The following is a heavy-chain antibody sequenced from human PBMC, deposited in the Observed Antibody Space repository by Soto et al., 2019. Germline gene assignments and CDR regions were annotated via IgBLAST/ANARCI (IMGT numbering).Heavy chain of an antibody. CDR2: INAGNGNT. D-gene: IGHD6-6*01. V-gene: IGHV1-3*05. CDR3: ARGAVEYSSSVYYYYGTDV. Sequence: QVQLVQSGAEEKKPGASVKVSCKASGYTFTSYAMHWVRQAPGQRLEWMGWINAGNGNTKYSQKFQGRVTITRDTXXRXAXXELSSLRSEDTAVYYCARGAVEYSSSVYYYYGTDVWGQGTTVTVSS. J-gene: IGHJ6*02. CDR1: GYTFTSYA.